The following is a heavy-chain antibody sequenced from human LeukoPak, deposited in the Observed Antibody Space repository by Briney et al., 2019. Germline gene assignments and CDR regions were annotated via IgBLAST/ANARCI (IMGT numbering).Heavy chain of an antibody. V-gene: IGHV3-7*01. J-gene: IGHJ5*02. CDR3: ARDLSSSWYNWFDP. Sequence: GGSLRLSCAASGFTFSSYWMSWVRQAPGKGLEWVANIKQDGSEKYYVDSVKGRFTISRDNAKNSLYLQMNSLRAEDTAVHYCARDLSSSWYNWFDPWGQGTLVTVSS. CDR1: GFTFSSYW. CDR2: IKQDGSEK. D-gene: IGHD6-13*01.